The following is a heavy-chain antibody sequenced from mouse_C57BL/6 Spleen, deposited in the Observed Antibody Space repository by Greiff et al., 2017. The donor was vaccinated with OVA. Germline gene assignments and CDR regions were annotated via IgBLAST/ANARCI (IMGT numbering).Heavy chain of an antibody. CDR1: GYAFSSYW. CDR3: ARSEIYYGNYEFAY. D-gene: IGHD2-1*01. CDR2: IYPGDGDT. J-gene: IGHJ3*01. V-gene: IGHV1-80*01. Sequence: QVQLKQSGAELVKPGASVKISCKASGYAFSSYWMNWVKQRPGKGLEWIGQIYPGDGDTNYNGKFKGKATLTADKSSSTAYMQLSSLTSEDSAVYFCARSEIYYGNYEFAYWGQGTLVTVSA.